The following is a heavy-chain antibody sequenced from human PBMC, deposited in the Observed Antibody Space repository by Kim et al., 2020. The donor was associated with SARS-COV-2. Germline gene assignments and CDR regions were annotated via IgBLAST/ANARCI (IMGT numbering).Heavy chain of an antibody. D-gene: IGHD3-3*02. Sequence: GGSLRLSCAASGFIFHEYTMHWVRQAPAKGLEWVALITWDGGSTFYADSVKGRFTISRDNSENSLYMQMNSLTIEDSALYYCAKDKSRIWDYWGQGTLVT. CDR3: AKDKSRIWDY. V-gene: IGHV3-43*01. J-gene: IGHJ4*02. CDR2: ITWDGGST. CDR1: GFIFHEYT.